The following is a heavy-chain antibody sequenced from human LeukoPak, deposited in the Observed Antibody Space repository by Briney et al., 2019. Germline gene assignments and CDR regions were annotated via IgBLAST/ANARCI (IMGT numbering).Heavy chain of an antibody. CDR1: GFTLSSYS. Sequence: GRSLRLSCAASGFTLSSYSMNWVRQAPGKGLEWVSYISSSSGTIYYADSVKGRFTISRDNAKNSLYLQMNSLRDEDTAVYYCARGGYYGSGSYQFDYWGQGTLVTVSS. CDR2: ISSSSGTI. D-gene: IGHD3-10*01. CDR3: ARGGYYGSGSYQFDY. J-gene: IGHJ4*02. V-gene: IGHV3-48*02.